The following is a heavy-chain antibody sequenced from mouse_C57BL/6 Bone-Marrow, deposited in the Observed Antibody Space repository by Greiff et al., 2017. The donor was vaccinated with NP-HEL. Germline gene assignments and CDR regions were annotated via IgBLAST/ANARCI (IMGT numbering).Heavy chain of an antibody. J-gene: IGHJ1*03. D-gene: IGHD1-1*01. Sequence: EVKLVESGGGLVQSGRSLRLSCATSGFTFSDFYMEWVRQAPGKGLEWIAASRNKANDYTTEYSASVKGRFIVSRDTSQSILYLQMNALRAEDTAIYYCARDVGGSSYSHWYFDVWGTGTTVTVSS. V-gene: IGHV7-1*01. CDR2: SRNKANDYTT. CDR3: ARDVGGSSYSHWYFDV. CDR1: GFTFSDFY.